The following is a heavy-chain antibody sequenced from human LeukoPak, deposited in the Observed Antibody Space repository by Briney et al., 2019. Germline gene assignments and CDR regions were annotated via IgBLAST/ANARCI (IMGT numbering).Heavy chain of an antibody. CDR2: IYYSGST. CDR1: GGSISSSSYY. D-gene: IGHD2-2*01. CDR3: ARLWGYCSSTSCYYNWFDP. J-gene: IGHJ5*02. Sequence: PETLSLTCTVSGGSISSSSYYWGWIRQPPGKGLEWIGSIYYSGSTYYNPSLKSRVTISVDTSKNQFSLKLSSVTAADTAVYYCARLWGYCSSTSCYYNWFDPWGQGTLVTVSS. V-gene: IGHV4-39*01.